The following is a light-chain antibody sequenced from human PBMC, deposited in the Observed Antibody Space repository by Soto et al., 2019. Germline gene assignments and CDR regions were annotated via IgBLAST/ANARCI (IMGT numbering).Light chain of an antibody. CDR2: GAS. CDR1: QSVSNNY. CDR3: QQYGSSGT. J-gene: IGKJ1*01. Sequence: EIVLTQSPGTLSLSPGERATLSCRASQSVSNNYLAWYQQKPGQAPRLLIYGASNRATGIPDRFSGSGSGTDFTLTISRLEPEDFAVCYCQQYGSSGTFGQRTKVDIK. V-gene: IGKV3-20*01.